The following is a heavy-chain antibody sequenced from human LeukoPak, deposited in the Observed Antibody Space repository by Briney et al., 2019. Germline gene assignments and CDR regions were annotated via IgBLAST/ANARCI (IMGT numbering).Heavy chain of an antibody. CDR1: GYTFTSYG. CDR3: ARGPPYYYGSGRIDY. V-gene: IGHV1-18*01. Sequence: EASVKVSCKASGYTFTSYGISWVRQAPGQGLEWMGWISAYNGNTNYAQKLQGRVTVTTDTSTSTAYMELRSLRSDDTAVYYCARGPPYYYGSGRIDYWGQGTLVTVSS. J-gene: IGHJ4*02. D-gene: IGHD3-10*01. CDR2: ISAYNGNT.